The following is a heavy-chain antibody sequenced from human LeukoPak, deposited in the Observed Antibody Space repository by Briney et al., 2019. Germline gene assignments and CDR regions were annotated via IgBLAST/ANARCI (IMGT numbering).Heavy chain of an antibody. Sequence: SETLSLTCAVYGGSFSVYYSSWIRQPPGKGLEWIGEINHSGSTTYNPSLKSRVTISVDTSKNQFSLKLSSGTAADTAVYYCARVRYAGGPFDYWGQGTLVTVSS. V-gene: IGHV4-34*01. CDR3: ARVRYAGGPFDY. CDR1: GGSFSVYY. D-gene: IGHD3-16*01. J-gene: IGHJ4*02. CDR2: INHSGST.